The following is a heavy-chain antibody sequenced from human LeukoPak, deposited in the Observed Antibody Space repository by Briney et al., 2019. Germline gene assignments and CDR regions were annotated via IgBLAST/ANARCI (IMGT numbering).Heavy chain of an antibody. D-gene: IGHD3-22*01. CDR2: IYYSGST. CDR1: GGSISSYY. V-gene: IGHV4-59*01. J-gene: IGHJ5*02. CDR3: ARAGEGYYDSSGYYGLNWFDP. Sequence: PSETLSLTCTVSGGSISSYYWSWIRQPPGKGLEWIGYIYYSGSTNYNPSLKSRVTISVDTSKNQFSLKLSSVTAADTAAYYCARAGEGYYDSSGYYGLNWFDPWGQGTLVTVSS.